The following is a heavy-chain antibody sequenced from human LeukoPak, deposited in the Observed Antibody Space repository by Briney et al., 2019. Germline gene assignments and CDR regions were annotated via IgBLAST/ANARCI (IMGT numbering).Heavy chain of an antibody. CDR3: ARGSSWYSKDDC. D-gene: IGHD6-13*01. CDR1: GYTFTSYD. CDR2: MNPNSGNT. V-gene: IGHV1-8*01. Sequence: ASVKVSCKASGYTFTSYDINWVRQATGQGLEWMGWMNPNSGNTGYAQKFQGRVTMTRNTSISTAYMELSSLRSEDTAVYYCARGSSWYSKDDCWGQGTLVTASS. J-gene: IGHJ4*02.